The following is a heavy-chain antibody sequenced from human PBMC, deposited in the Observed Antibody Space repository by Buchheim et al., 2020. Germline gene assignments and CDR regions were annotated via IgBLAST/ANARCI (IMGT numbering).Heavy chain of an antibody. CDR1: GFTFSSHG. J-gene: IGHJ4*02. Sequence: QVQLVESGGGVVQPGRSLRLSCAASGFTFSSHGMNWVRQAPGKGLEWVAGIWYDGSNKYYTDSVKGRFTISRDNSKNTLYLQMNSLRAEDTAVYDCASGGGTMIVVVTGKDFLRFICWGQGAL. D-gene: IGHD3-22*01. CDR3: ASGGGTMIVVVTGKDFLRFIC. V-gene: IGHV3-33*01. CDR2: IWYDGSNK.